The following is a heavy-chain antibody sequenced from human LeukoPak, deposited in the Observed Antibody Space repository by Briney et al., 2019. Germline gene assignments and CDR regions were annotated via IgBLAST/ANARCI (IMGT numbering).Heavy chain of an antibody. J-gene: IGHJ4*02. CDR3: AKTIHSSSWYGGPFDY. Sequence: PGGSLRLSCAASGFTFSSYGMHWVRQAPGKGLEWVAFIRYDGSNKYYADSVKGRFTISRDNSKNTLYLQMNSLRAEDTAVYYSAKTIHSSSWYGGPFDYWGQGTLVTVSS. D-gene: IGHD6-13*01. V-gene: IGHV3-30*02. CDR2: IRYDGSNK. CDR1: GFTFSSYG.